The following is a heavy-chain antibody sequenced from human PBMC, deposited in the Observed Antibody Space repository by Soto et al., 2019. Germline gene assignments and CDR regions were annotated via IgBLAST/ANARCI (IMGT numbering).Heavy chain of an antibody. J-gene: IGHJ6*02. CDR3: AKDNYDFWSSSYYYYGMDV. D-gene: IGHD3-3*01. CDR2: ISGSGGST. Sequence: GGSLRLSCAASGFTFGSYGMHWVRQAPGKGLEWVAVISGSGGSTYYADSVKGRFTISRDNSKNTLYLQMNSLRAEDTAVYYCAKDNYDFWSSSYYYYGMDVWGQGTTVTVSS. V-gene: IGHV3-23*01. CDR1: GFTFGSYG.